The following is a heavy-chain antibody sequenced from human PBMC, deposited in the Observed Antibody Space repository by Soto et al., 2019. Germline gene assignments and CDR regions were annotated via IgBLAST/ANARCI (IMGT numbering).Heavy chain of an antibody. CDR2: LSYDASEK. CDR3: ARAGGTSYPHSRRFDD. V-gene: IGHV3-30*09. J-gene: IGHJ4*02. CDR1: GFTLRSYA. D-gene: IGHD1-7*01. Sequence: QVQLVESGGGVVQPGESLRLSCAASGFTLRSYAMHWVRQAPGNGLEWVALLSYDASEKYYADSARGRFAISRDSSKTTLYLQMNSLRVEDTAMYYCARAGGTSYPHSRRFDDWGQGTLVIVSS.